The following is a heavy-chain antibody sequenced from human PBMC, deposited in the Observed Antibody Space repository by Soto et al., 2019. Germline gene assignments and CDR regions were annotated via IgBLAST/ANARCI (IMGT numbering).Heavy chain of an antibody. J-gene: IGHJ5*01. CDR2: ISNDGRVQ. D-gene: IGHD3-3*01. Sequence: GGSLRLSCTSSTVTINVYGIQWVRQAPGKGLEWVAFISNDGRVQYYADSVKGRFTISRDYSKNTVDLQINSLRSEETAVYYCARDICSDNYKWFDSWGPGTLVTVSS. CDR1: TVTINVYG. V-gene: IGHV3-30*03. CDR3: ARDICSDNYKWFDS.